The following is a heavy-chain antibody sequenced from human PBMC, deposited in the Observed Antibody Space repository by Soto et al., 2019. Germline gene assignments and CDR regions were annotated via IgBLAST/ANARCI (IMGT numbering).Heavy chain of an antibody. CDR1: GGTFSNYA. Sequence: SVKVSCKASGGTFSNYAISWVRQAPGQGLEWMGGIIPIFGTANYAQKFQGRVTITADESTSTAYMELSSLRSEDTAVYYCASVETQRYYYGMDVWGQGTTVTVSS. CDR2: IIPIFGTA. V-gene: IGHV1-69*13. D-gene: IGHD2-15*01. CDR3: ASVETQRYYYGMDV. J-gene: IGHJ6*02.